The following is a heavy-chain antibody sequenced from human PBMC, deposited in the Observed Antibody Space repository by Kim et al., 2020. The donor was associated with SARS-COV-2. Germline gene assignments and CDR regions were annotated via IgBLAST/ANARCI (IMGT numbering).Heavy chain of an antibody. J-gene: IGHJ4*02. CDR3: ARRDSSGGELGY. D-gene: IGHD3-22*01. V-gene: IGHV1-3*01. CDR2: INAGNGNR. CDR1: GYTFTSYA. Sequence: ASVKVSCKASGYTFTSYAMHWVRQAPGQRLEWMGWINAGNGNRKYSQKFQGRVTITRDTSASTAYMELSSLRSEDTAVYYCARRDSSGGELGYWGQGTLVTVSS.